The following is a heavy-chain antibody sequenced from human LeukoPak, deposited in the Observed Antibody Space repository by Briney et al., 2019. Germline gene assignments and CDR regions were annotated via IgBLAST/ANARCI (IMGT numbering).Heavy chain of an antibody. CDR3: ARAHFDSLTGYYIEY. D-gene: IGHD3-9*01. CDR1: GGSVSSGSDY. CDR2: IYYRGTT. J-gene: IGHJ4*02. Sequence: PSETLSLTCTVSGGSVSSGSDYWRWIRQPPGKGLEWIAYIYYRGTTNYNHSLKSRATISVDTSKKELSLKLSFVTAADTAVYYCARAHFDSLTGYYIEYWGQGTLVTVSS. V-gene: IGHV4-61*01.